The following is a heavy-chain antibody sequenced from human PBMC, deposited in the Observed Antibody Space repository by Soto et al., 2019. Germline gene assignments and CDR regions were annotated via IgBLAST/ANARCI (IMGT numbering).Heavy chain of an antibody. J-gene: IGHJ6*02. CDR1: GFSFRSYA. CDR2: ILYDGSNK. CDR3: ARELIIGSLSVYYYNGMDV. D-gene: IGHD3-9*01. V-gene: IGHV3-33*01. Sequence: GGSLRLSCTASGFSFRSYAMHWVRQAPGKGLEWVAVILYDGSNKHFADSVKGRFTVSRDNSNDTFYLQMDSLRAEDTAVYYCARELIIGSLSVYYYNGMDVWGHGTTVTVS.